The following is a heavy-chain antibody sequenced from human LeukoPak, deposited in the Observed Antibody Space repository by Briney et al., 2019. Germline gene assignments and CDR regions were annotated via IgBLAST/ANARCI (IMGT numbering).Heavy chain of an antibody. CDR3: ARDGPNYCSSTSCYGSYYYFDL. J-gene: IGHJ2*01. V-gene: IGHV3-48*01. Sequence: GGSLRLSCAASGFTFSRYSMNWVRQAPGKGPEWVSYISSSSSTIYYADSVKGRFTISRDNAKNSLYLQMNSLRAEDTAVYYCARDGPNYCSSTSCYGSYYYFDLWGRGTLVTVSS. CDR1: GFTFSRYS. CDR2: ISSSSSTI. D-gene: IGHD2-2*01.